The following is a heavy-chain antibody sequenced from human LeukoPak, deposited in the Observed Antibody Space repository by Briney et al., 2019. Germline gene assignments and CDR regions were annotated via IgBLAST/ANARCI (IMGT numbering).Heavy chain of an antibody. D-gene: IGHD5-18*01. CDR1: GFTFSTYE. CDR2: ISGSGSTI. Sequence: GGSLRLSCAASGFTFSTYEINWVRQAPGQGLEWVSYISGSGSTIYYADSVKGRFTISRDNAKNSLYLQMTSLRPEDTAVYYCARGLVAYSYGFPRSNFDFWGQGTRVTVSS. CDR3: ARGLVAYSYGFPRSNFDF. J-gene: IGHJ4*02. V-gene: IGHV3-48*03.